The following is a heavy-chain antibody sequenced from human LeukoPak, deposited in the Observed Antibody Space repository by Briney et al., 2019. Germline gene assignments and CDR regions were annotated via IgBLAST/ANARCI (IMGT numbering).Heavy chain of an antibody. V-gene: IGHV1-69*13. CDR3: ARSRHLGWNDAFDI. J-gene: IGHJ3*02. Sequence: ASVKVSCKASGGTFSSYAISWVRQAPGQRLEWMGGIIPIFGTANYAQKFQGRVTITVDESTRTAYMELSSLRSEDRAVYYCARSRHLGWNDAFDIWGQGTMVTVSS. CDR1: GGTFSSYA. CDR2: IIPIFGTA. D-gene: IGHD1-1*01.